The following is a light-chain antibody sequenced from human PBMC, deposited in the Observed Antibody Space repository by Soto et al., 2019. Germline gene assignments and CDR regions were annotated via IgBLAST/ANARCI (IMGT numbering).Light chain of an antibody. CDR3: QQYETFSGT. Sequence: DIRITHSPSTLSSSVVDRFTITCLASQSISSCLAWYQQKPGKAPQLLIYDPPALPRAVPSRFSGSGSGTKLTLTLASLQPDDFATYYCQQYETFSGTFGPGTKVNIK. J-gene: IGKJ1*01. CDR1: QSISSC. V-gene: IGKV1-5*01. CDR2: DPP.